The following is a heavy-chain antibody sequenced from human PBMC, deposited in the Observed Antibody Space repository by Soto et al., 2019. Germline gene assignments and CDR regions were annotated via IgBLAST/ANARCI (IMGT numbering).Heavy chain of an antibody. CDR1: GFSLTTDRVG. D-gene: IGHD1-26*01. V-gene: IGHV2-5*02. CDR3: AHAYGGRSLY. CDR2: IYWDDSK. J-gene: IGHJ4*02. Sequence: QITLKESGPTLVKPTQTLTLTCTFSGFSLTTDRVGVGWIRQPPGEALEWLAVIYWDDSKTYRPSLESRLTITEATSKDQVALTMTNMDSLDTATYYCAHAYGGRSLYGGQGTLVTVSS.